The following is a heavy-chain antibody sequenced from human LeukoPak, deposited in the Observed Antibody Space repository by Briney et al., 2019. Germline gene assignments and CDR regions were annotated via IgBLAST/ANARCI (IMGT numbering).Heavy chain of an antibody. D-gene: IGHD2-2*02. V-gene: IGHV1-2*02. CDR2: INPKTDGA. CDR1: GYTFTDYF. CDR3: ATTNSRYCSSTSCYRGVDY. Sequence: ASVKVSCKASGYTFTDYFVHWVRQAPGHGLEWMGWINPKTDGANSAQTFHGRVTMTRDTSINTAYMELSRLRSDDTAVYYCATTNSRYCSSTSCYRGVDYWGQGTLVTVSS. J-gene: IGHJ4*02.